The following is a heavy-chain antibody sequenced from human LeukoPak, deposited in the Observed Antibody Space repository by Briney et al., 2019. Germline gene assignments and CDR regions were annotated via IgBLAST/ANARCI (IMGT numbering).Heavy chain of an antibody. J-gene: IGHJ5*02. Sequence: SVKVSCKASGYTFTSYGISWVRQAPGQGLEWMGGFIPIFGTTNYAQKFQGRATISADESTSTVYMELSSLRSEDTAVYYCARDLTMVRGARYRPYNWFDPWGQGTLVTVSP. D-gene: IGHD3-10*01. CDR2: FIPIFGTT. CDR1: GYTFTSYG. V-gene: IGHV1-69*01. CDR3: ARDLTMVRGARYRPYNWFDP.